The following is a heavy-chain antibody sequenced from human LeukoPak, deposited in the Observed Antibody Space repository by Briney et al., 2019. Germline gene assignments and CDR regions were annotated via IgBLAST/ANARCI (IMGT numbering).Heavy chain of an antibody. CDR3: TTGPRYCSSTSCYNTDD. CDR2: IKSKTDGETT. Sequence: PGGSLRLSCAASGFTFSNAWMSWVRQAPGKGLEWVGRIKSKTDGETTDYAAPVKGRFTISRDDSKNTLYLQMNSLKTEDTAVYYCTTGPRYCSSTSCYNTDDWGQGTLVTVSS. V-gene: IGHV3-15*01. CDR1: GFTFSNAW. J-gene: IGHJ4*02. D-gene: IGHD2-2*02.